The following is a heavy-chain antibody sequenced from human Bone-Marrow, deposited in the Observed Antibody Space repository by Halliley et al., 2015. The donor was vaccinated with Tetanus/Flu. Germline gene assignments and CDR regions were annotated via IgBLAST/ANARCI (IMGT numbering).Heavy chain of an antibody. Sequence: EVQLVQSGAEVKKPGESLKISCKGSGHSFIGHWIGWVRQMPGKGLEWMGMIYFDDSDTRYSPSFEGQVTISADKSISTVYLQWSSLRASDTAMYFCARHPNCLGSQPFDSWGHGTLVTVSS. CDR1: GHSFIGHW. CDR3: ARHPNCLGSQPFDS. CDR2: IYFDDSDT. V-gene: IGHV5-51*01. D-gene: IGHD2-21*01. J-gene: IGHJ4*01.